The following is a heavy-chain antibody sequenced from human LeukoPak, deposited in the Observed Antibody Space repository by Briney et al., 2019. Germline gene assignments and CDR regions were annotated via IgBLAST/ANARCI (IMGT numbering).Heavy chain of an antibody. Sequence: PGGSLRLSCAASGFTFSSYAMSWVRQAPGKGLEWVSAISGVGGSTFYADSVKGRFTISRDNSQNTLYLQMNNLRAEDTAVYYCAKVGSTVTTYYYYYMDVWGKGTTVAVSS. CDR3: AKVGSTVTTYYYYYMDV. J-gene: IGHJ6*03. D-gene: IGHD4-11*01. V-gene: IGHV3-23*01. CDR1: GFTFSSYA. CDR2: ISGVGGST.